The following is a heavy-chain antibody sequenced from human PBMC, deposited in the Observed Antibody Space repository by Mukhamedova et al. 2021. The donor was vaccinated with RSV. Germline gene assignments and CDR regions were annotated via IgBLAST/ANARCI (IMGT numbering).Heavy chain of an antibody. Sequence: GSIYYDGKTYYNPSLKSRVTISSDTSKNHFSLNLSSVTAADTAVYYCARRGLDSRGYHYFDFWGQGTLVTVSS. CDR2: IYYDGKT. D-gene: IGHD3-22*01. CDR3: ARRGLDSRGYHYFDF. V-gene: IGHV4-39*02. J-gene: IGHJ4*02.